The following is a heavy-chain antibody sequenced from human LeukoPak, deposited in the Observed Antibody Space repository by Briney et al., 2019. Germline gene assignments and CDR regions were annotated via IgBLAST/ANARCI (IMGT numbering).Heavy chain of an antibody. V-gene: IGHV3-30*02. CDR2: IRYDGSNK. CDR1: GFTFSSYG. CDR3: AKIRSNLGYCSSTSCRGDAFDI. Sequence: GGSLRLSCAASGFTFSSYGMHWVRQAPCKWLEWVAFIRYDGSNKYYADSVKGRFTISRDNSKNTLYLQMNSLRAEDTAVYYCAKIRSNLGYCSSTSCRGDAFDIWGQGTMVTVSS. D-gene: IGHD2-2*01. J-gene: IGHJ3*02.